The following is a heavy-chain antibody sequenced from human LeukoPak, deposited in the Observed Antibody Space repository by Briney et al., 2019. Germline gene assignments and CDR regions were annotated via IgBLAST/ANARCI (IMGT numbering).Heavy chain of an antibody. D-gene: IGHD3-10*01. J-gene: IGHJ6*02. CDR1: VDSPRGAGSY. CDR2: IYYSGST. V-gene: IGHV4-31*02. CDR3: ASTGSGSNAVVYYNGMDV. Sequence: LCLTCTVSVDSPRGAGSYSSCTRHHRGEGLECHVFIYYSGSTYYNPSLKGRVTISVDTSKNQFSLKQSSVTAADTAVYYCASTGSGSNAVVYYNGMDVWGQGTTVTVYS.